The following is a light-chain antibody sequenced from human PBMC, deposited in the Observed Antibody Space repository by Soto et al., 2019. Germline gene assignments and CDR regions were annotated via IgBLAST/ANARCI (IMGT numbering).Light chain of an antibody. Sequence: DIQMTQSPSTLYASVGDRVNITCRASQSISSWLAWYQQKPGKAPKLLIYKASSLGSGVPSRFSGSGSGTEFTLTISSLQAEDFAIYYCQQYNSHSSYTFGQGTKLEIK. V-gene: IGKV1-5*03. CDR3: QQYNSHSSYT. CDR2: KAS. CDR1: QSISSW. J-gene: IGKJ2*01.